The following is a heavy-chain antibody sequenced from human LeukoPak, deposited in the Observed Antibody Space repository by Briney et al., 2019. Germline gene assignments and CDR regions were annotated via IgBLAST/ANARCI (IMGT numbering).Heavy chain of an antibody. CDR2: INPDGRDT. Sequence: GGSLRLSCVVSGFTFNRCWMNWVRQAPGKGLEWVAHINPDGRDTYYVDSVKGRFTNSRDNAQNSMYLQMNSLRVEDTAVYYCTSWGDTTAEYFQRWGQGTLVTVSS. J-gene: IGHJ1*01. V-gene: IGHV3-7*01. CDR1: GFTFNRCW. D-gene: IGHD2-21*02. CDR3: TSWGDTTAEYFQR.